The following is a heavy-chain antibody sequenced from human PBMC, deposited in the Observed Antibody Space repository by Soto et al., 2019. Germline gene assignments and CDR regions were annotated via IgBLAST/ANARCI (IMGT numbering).Heavy chain of an antibody. D-gene: IGHD6-6*01. CDR1: GGSISSYY. CDR3: ARDGGEYSSSSPRNYYYGMDV. CDR2: IYTSGST. Sequence: SETLSLTCTVSGGSISSYYWSWIRQPAGKGLEWIGRIYTSGSTNYNPSLKSRVTMSVDTSKNQFSLKLSSVTAADTAVYYCARDGGEYSSSSPRNYYYGMDVWGQGTTVTVSS. J-gene: IGHJ6*02. V-gene: IGHV4-4*07.